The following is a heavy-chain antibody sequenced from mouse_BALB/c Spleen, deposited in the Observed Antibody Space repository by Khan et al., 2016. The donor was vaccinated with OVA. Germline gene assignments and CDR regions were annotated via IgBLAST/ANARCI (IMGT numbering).Heavy chain of an antibody. J-gene: IGHJ2*01. D-gene: IGHD1-1*01. CDR3: TGHRGYYGSNPYFDY. Sequence: EVQLLETGGGLVRPGGSLKLSCAASGFSFSSYSMPWVRQTPEKRLEWVATISSGGSYTYYPDSVNGRFTFSRDNAKNTLYLQMSSLKSEDTAMYSCTGHRGYYGSNPYFDYWGQGTTLTVSS. V-gene: IGHV5-6-4*01. CDR2: ISSGGSYT. CDR1: GFSFSSYS.